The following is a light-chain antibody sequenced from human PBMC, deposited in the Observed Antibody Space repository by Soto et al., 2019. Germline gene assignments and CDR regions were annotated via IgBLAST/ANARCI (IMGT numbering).Light chain of an antibody. J-gene: IGKJ1*01. Sequence: EIFLTQSPGTLSLSPGERSTLSCRAILRVSSNYLAWYQQKPGQCPRLLIYGASSRATGIPDRFSGSGSGTEFTLTISSLQSEDFAVYYCQQYDNWPWTFGQGTKADI. CDR1: LRVSSNY. CDR2: GAS. V-gene: IGKV3-20*01. CDR3: QQYDNWPWT.